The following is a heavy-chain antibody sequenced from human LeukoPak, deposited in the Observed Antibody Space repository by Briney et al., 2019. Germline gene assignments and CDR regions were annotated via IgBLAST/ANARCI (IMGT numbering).Heavy chain of an antibody. Sequence: PSQTLSLTCTVSGGSISSGDYYWSWIRQPPGKCLEWIGYIYYSGSTYYNPSLKSRVTISVDTSKNQFSLKLSSVTAVDTAVYYCARDAWVASRAGGYVIWGQGTLVTVSS. J-gene: IGHJ4*02. CDR2: IYYSGST. D-gene: IGHD5-12*01. CDR3: ARDAWVASRAGGYVI. V-gene: IGHV4-30-4*08. CDR1: GGSISSGDYY.